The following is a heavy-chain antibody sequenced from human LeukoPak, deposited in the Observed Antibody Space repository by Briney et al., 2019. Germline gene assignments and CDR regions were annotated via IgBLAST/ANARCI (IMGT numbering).Heavy chain of an antibody. CDR1: GFTFSSYG. V-gene: IGHV3-21*01. Sequence: GGSLRLSCAASGFTFSSYGMHWVRQAPGKGLEWVSSISSSSSYIYYADSVKGRFTISRDNAKNSLYLQMNSLRAEDTAVYYCARDGHSNYPFDYWGQGNLATVSS. CDR2: ISSSSSYI. D-gene: IGHD4-11*01. J-gene: IGHJ4*02. CDR3: ARDGHSNYPFDY.